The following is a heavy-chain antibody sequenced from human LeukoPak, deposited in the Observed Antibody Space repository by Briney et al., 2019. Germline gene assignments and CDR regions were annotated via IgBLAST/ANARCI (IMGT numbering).Heavy chain of an antibody. Sequence: PSETLSLTCTVYGGSFSGYYWSWIRQPPGKGLEWIGEINHRGSTNYNPSLKSRVTVSVDTSKNQFSLKLSSVTAADTAVYYCARGSGFGESRFDPWGQGTLVTVSS. J-gene: IGHJ5*02. CDR3: ARGSGFGESRFDP. CDR1: GGSFSGYY. D-gene: IGHD3-10*01. V-gene: IGHV4-34*01. CDR2: INHRGST.